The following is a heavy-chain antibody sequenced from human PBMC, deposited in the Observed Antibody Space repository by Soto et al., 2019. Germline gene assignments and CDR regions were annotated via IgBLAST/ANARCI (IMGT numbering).Heavy chain of an antibody. Sequence: SETLSLTCTVSGGSISSSSYYWGWIRQPPGKGLEWIGSIYYSGSTYYNPSIKSRVTISVDTSKNQFSLKLSSVTAADTAVYYCARRNYYDSSGYYFDYWGQGTLVTVSS. J-gene: IGHJ4*02. D-gene: IGHD3-22*01. CDR3: ARRNYYDSSGYYFDY. CDR2: IYYSGST. CDR1: GGSISSSSYY. V-gene: IGHV4-39*01.